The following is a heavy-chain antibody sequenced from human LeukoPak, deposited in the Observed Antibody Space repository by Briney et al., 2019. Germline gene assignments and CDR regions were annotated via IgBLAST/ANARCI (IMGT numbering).Heavy chain of an antibody. V-gene: IGHV1-2*02. J-gene: IGHJ6*03. Sequence: ASVKVSCKASGYTFTGYYMHWVRQAPGQGLEWMGWINPNSGGTNYAQKFQGRVTMTRDTSIGTAYMELSRLRSDDTAVYYCARDSAKGYYYYMDVWGKGTTVTVSS. D-gene: IGHD3-10*01. CDR1: GYTFTGYY. CDR3: ARDSAKGYYYYMDV. CDR2: INPNSGGT.